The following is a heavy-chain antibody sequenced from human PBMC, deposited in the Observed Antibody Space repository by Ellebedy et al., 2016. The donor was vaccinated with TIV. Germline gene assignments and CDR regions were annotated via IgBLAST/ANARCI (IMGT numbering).Heavy chain of an antibody. CDR1: GASISTYNW. V-gene: IGHV4-4*02. CDR3: ARLFAVADKRGGY. J-gene: IGHJ4*02. D-gene: IGHD6-19*01. Sequence: MPSETLTLTCTVSGASISTYNWWSWVRQPPGKGLEWIGEIYHSGSTNYNPSLKSRVTMSLDKSKNQFSLKLSSVSAADTAVYYCARLFAVADKRGGYWGQGILVTVSS. CDR2: IYHSGST.